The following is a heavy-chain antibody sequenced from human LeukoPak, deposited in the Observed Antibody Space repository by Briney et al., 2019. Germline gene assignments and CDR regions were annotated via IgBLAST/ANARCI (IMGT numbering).Heavy chain of an antibody. D-gene: IGHD3-22*01. Sequence: GGSLRLSCAASGFTFSSYSMHWVRQAPGKGLEWVAVISYAGSNKYYADSVKGRFTISRDNSKNTLYLQMNSLRAEDTAMYYCARASHYYDSSGYYYVYWGQGTLVTVSS. CDR1: GFTFSSYS. J-gene: IGHJ4*02. V-gene: IGHV3-30*03. CDR2: ISYAGSNK. CDR3: ARASHYYDSSGYYYVY.